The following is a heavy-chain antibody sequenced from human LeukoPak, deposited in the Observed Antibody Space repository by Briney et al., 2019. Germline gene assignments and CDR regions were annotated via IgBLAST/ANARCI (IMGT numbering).Heavy chain of an antibody. V-gene: IGHV4-59*12. CDR1: GGSISGYY. Sequence: PSETLSLTCIVSGGSISGYYWSWIRQPPGRGLEWIGSIYYSGSTDYNPSLKSRVIISVDTSKNQFSLKLSSVTAADTAVYYCARTEEQKVSGMDVWGQGTTVTVSS. J-gene: IGHJ6*02. CDR2: IYYSGST. D-gene: IGHD1-26*01. CDR3: ARTEEQKVSGMDV.